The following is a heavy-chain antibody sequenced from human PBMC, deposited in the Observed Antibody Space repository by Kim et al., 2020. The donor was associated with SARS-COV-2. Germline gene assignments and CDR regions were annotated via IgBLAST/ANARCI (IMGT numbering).Heavy chain of an antibody. J-gene: IGHJ4*02. V-gene: IGHV3-30*01. CDR3: ASGGSYSGPTPDY. D-gene: IGHD1-26*01. Sequence: YPDAGNRRFPISRDHSKNTLYRKMNSLRAEDTAVYYCASGGSYSGPTPDYWGQGTLVTVSS.